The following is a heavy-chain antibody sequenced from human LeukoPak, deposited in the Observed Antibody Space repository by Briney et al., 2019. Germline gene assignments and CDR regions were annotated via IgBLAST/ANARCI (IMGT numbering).Heavy chain of an antibody. Sequence: PGGSLRLSCAASGFTFSSYSMNWVRQAPGKGLEWVSSISSSSSYIYYADSVKGRFTISRDNAKNSLYLQMNSLRAEDTAVYYCARTYGDYSHRYYYDLHRNYYMDVWGKGATVTISS. CDR2: ISSSSSYI. J-gene: IGHJ6*03. D-gene: IGHD4-17*01. V-gene: IGHV3-21*01. CDR3: ARTYGDYSHRYYYDLHRNYYMDV. CDR1: GFTFSSYS.